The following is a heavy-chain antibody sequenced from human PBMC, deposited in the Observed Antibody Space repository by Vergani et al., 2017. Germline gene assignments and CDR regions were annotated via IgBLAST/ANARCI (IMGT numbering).Heavy chain of an antibody. D-gene: IGHD6-19*01. CDR3: AKVGRSEVAGTFGAFDV. J-gene: IGHJ3*01. Sequence: EVQLLESGGGSAQPGESLRLSCVASGFTFTAHGLNWVRQAPGKGLELVSGISGQNFRTHYADSVKGRFTISRDDSKNTVYLQINSLRAEDTAFYYCAKVGRSEVAGTFGAFDVWGQGTMVTVSS. V-gene: IGHV3-23*01. CDR2: ISGQNFRT. CDR1: GFTFTAHG.